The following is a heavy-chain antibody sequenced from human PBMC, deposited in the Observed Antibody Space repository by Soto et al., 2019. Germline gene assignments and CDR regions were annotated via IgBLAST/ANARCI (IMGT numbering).Heavy chain of an antibody. J-gene: IGHJ4*02. CDR3: ARHDTDGYGYNYGFDY. D-gene: IGHD5-18*01. V-gene: IGHV4-59*08. CDR2: IYYSGNT. CDR1: GGSINSYY. Sequence: QVQLQESGPGLVKPSETLSLTCTVSGGSINSYYWSWIRQPPGKGLEWIGYIYYSGNTNYNPSLKSRVTISVDTSRNQFSLKLSSVTAADTAVYYCARHDTDGYGYNYGFDYWGQGTLVTVSS.